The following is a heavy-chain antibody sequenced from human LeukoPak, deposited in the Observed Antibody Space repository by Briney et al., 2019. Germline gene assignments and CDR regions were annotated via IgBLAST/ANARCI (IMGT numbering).Heavy chain of an antibody. CDR2: ISSEGSST. D-gene: IGHD3-16*01. V-gene: IGHV3-74*01. J-gene: IGHJ4*02. CDR3: ARGENTYIDY. Sequence: GGSLRLSCSASGFTFSRHHMTWVRQAPGKGLVWVSRISSEGSSTTYADSVKGRFTISRDNAKDTLYLQMNSLRAEDTAVYYCARGENTYIDYWGQGTLVTVSS. CDR1: GFTFSRHH.